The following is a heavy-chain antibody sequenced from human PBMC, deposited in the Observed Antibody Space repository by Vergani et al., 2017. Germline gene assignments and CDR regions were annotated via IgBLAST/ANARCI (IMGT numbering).Heavy chain of an antibody. CDR2: ISGSGGST. J-gene: IGHJ3*02. V-gene: IGHV3-23*01. Sequence: EVQLLESGGGLVQPGGSLRLSCAASGFTFSSYAMSWVRQAPGKGLEWVSAISGSGGSTYYADSVKGRFTISRDNSNTTLYLQMNSRRAEDTAVYYCANDGPRGTAFDIWGQGTMVTVSS. CDR3: ANDGPRGTAFDI. CDR1: GFTFSSYA. D-gene: IGHD1-1*01.